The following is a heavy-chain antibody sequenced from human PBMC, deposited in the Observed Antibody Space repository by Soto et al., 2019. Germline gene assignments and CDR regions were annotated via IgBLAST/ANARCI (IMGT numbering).Heavy chain of an antibody. CDR2: IIPIFGTA. J-gene: IGHJ4*02. V-gene: IGHV1-69*13. CDR3: ARDRDSGYDSYFDY. Sequence: SVKVSFKASGGTFSSYAISWVRQAPGQGLEWMGGIIPIFGTANYAQKFQGRVTITADESTSTAYMELSSLRSEGTAVYYCARDRDSGYDSYFDYWGQGSLVTVSS. CDR1: GGTFSSYA. D-gene: IGHD5-12*01.